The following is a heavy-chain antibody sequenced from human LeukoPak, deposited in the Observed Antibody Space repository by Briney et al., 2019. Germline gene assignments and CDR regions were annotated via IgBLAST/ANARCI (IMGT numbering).Heavy chain of an antibody. V-gene: IGHV4-59*08. CDR1: GGSISDYY. CDR3: ARHGTGQKAFDI. Sequence: PSETLSLTCTVSGGSISDYYWSWIQQPPGKGLEWIGQIYYSGGTIYNPSLKGRVTISVDTTNNHFSLKLSSMTAADTAVFYCARHGTGQKAFDIWGQGTMVTVSS. J-gene: IGHJ3*02. CDR2: IYYSGGT. D-gene: IGHD1-14*01.